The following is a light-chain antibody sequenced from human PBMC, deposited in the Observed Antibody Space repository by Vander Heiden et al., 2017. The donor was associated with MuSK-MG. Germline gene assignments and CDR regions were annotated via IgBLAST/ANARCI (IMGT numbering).Light chain of an antibody. CDR2: GAS. J-gene: IGKJ1*01. V-gene: IGKV3-20*01. CDR3: QQYGNSPWT. Sequence: EIVLTQSLGPLSLSPGERATLSCRASQSVSSSYLAWYHQKSGQAPRLLIYGASRRATGIPDRFSSSGSGADFTLTISRLEPEDFAVYYCQQYGNSPWTFGQGTKVEIK. CDR1: QSVSSSY.